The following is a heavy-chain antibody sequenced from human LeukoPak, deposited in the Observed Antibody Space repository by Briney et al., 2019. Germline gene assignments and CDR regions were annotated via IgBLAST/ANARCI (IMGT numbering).Heavy chain of an antibody. J-gene: IGHJ4*02. D-gene: IGHD6-19*01. CDR2: IIPILGIA. Sequence: SVKVSFKASGGTFIIYAISWVRQAPGQGREWMGRIIPILGIANYAQKFQGRVTITADKSTSTAYMELSSLRSEDTAVYYCARGQCLSGCYIQWGQGTLVTVSS. CDR1: GGTFIIYA. V-gene: IGHV1-69*04. CDR3: ARGQCLSGCYIQ.